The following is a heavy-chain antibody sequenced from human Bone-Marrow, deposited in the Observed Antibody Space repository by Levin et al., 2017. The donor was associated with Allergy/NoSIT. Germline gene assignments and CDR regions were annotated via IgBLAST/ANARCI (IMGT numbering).Heavy chain of an antibody. CDR3: ARGSGRSVTHRRPLYNL. CDR1: GYTFTTYP. D-gene: IGHD1-20*01. CDR2: INTGNGDT. Sequence: GESLKISCKASGYTFTTYPVHWLRQAPGQRPEWLAYINTGNGDTRYSSNFQGRVTLDRDTSANTAYMELSNLTPEDTAVYYCARGSGRSVTHRRPLYNLWGQGTLVTVSS. J-gene: IGHJ4*02. V-gene: IGHV1-3*04.